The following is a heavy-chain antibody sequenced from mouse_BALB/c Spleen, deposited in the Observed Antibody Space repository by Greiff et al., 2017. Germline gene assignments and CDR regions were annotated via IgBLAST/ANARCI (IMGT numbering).Heavy chain of an antibody. V-gene: IGHV1S137*01. CDR2: ISTYYGDA. CDR1: GYTFTDYA. J-gene: IGHJ4*01. CDR3: ATTMIGLYAMDY. D-gene: IGHD2-4*01. Sequence: VQLHQSGAELVRPGVSVKISCKGSGYTFTDYAMHWVKQSHAKSLEWIGVISTYYGDASYNQKFKGKATMTVDKSSSTAYMELARLTSEDSAIYYCATTMIGLYAMDYWGQGTSVTVSS.